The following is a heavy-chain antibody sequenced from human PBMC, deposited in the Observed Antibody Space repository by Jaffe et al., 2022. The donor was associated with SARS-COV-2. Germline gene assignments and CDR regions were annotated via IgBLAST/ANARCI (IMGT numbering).Heavy chain of an antibody. CDR2: IYTSGRT. J-gene: IGHJ1*01. D-gene: IGHD2-8*01. Sequence: QVQLQESGPGLVKPSQTLSLTCTVSGGSIRSTSYSWSWIRQPAGKGLEWIGHIYTSGRTNYNPSLKSRVTISVDTSKNQFSLKLSSVTAADTAVYYCARGDRVCYESAHHWGQGTLVTVSS. CDR1: GGSIRSTSYS. CDR3: ARGDRVCYESAHH. V-gene: IGHV4-61*02.